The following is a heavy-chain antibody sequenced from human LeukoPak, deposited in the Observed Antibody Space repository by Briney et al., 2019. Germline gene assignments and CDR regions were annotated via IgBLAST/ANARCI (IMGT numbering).Heavy chain of an antibody. CDR1: GGSISSYY. J-gene: IGHJ3*02. D-gene: IGHD3-9*01. Sequence: PSETLSLTCTVSGGSISSYYWSWIRQPPRKGLEWIGYIYYSGSTNYNPSLKSRVTISVDTSKNQFSLKLSSVTAADTAVYYCARRPPFDWLSNDAFDIWGQGTMVTVSS. CDR3: ARRPPFDWLSNDAFDI. CDR2: IYYSGST. V-gene: IGHV4-59*01.